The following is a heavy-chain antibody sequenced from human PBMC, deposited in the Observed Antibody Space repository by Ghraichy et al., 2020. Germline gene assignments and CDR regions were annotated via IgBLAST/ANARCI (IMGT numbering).Heavy chain of an antibody. CDR2: IFYSGSS. CDR1: GGSLSSYY. Sequence: SETLSLTCTVSGGSLSSYYWSWIRQPPGKGLEWIGYIFYSGSSNYNPSLKSRVTISVDTSKNQFSMKLSSVTAAETAVYYCARMQSAGRTLWWFDPWGQGTLVTVSS. CDR3: ARMQSAGRTLWWFDP. D-gene: IGHD2-21*01. V-gene: IGHV4-59*01. J-gene: IGHJ5*02.